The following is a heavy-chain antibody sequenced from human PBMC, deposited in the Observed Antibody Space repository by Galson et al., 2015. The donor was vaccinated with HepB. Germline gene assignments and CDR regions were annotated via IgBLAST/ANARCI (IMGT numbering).Heavy chain of an antibody. D-gene: IGHD3-3*01. Sequence: SVKVSCKASGYTFTHFAMNWVRQAPGQGLEWMGWINTKTGKPTYAQGFTGRFVFSVDTSVSTTYLHISSLKAEDTAIYYCARYRYYDFWSAFPPNNYFDPWGQGTLVTVSS. J-gene: IGHJ5*02. CDR2: INTKTGKP. CDR1: GYTFTHFA. CDR3: ARYRYYDFWSAFPPNNYFDP. V-gene: IGHV7-4-1*02.